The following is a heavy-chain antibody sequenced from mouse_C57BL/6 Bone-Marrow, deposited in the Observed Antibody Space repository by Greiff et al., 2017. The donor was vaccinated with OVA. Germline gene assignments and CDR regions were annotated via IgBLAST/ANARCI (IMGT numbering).Heavy chain of an antibody. CDR1: GFTFSDYG. Sequence: DVMLVESGGGLVKPGGSLKLSCAASGFTFSDYGMHWVRQAPEKGLEWVAYISSGSSTIYYADTVKGRFTISRDNAKNTLFLQMTSLRSEDTAMYYCARRHYYGSSDYAMDYWGQGTSVTVSS. V-gene: IGHV5-17*01. J-gene: IGHJ4*01. D-gene: IGHD1-1*01. CDR2: ISSGSSTI. CDR3: ARRHYYGSSDYAMDY.